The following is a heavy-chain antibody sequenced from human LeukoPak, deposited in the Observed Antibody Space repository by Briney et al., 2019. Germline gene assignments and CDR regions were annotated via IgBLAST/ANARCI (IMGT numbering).Heavy chain of an antibody. Sequence: SETLSLTCTDSGGSISSYYRSFIRQPAWTVLEWIGRIYTSGSTNYNPSLKSRVTMSVDTSKNQFSLKLSSVTAAVTAVYYCARDARYCSSTSCPLDVWGKGTTVTVSS. CDR1: GGSISSYY. CDR2: IYTSGST. D-gene: IGHD2-2*01. J-gene: IGHJ6*04. CDR3: ARDARYCSSTSCPLDV. V-gene: IGHV4-4*07.